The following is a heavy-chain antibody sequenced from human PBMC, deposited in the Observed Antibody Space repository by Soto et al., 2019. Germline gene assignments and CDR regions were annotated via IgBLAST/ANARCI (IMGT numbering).Heavy chain of an antibody. V-gene: IGHV1-18*01. CDR2: ISAYNGDT. Sequence: QVQLLQSGAEVKKPGASVKVSCKASGYTFTNYGITWVRQAPGQGLEWMGWISAYNGDTHYTQILQGRVTMTTDTSTSTAYMELRGLRSHDTDVYYCARVRPLVGYFCYYMDVWGKGTTVTVSS. D-gene: IGHD6-6*01. CDR3: ARVRPLVGYFCYYMDV. CDR1: GYTFTNYG. J-gene: IGHJ6*03.